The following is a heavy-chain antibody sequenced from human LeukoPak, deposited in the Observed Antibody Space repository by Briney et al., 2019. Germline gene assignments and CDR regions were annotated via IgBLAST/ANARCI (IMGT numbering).Heavy chain of an antibody. J-gene: IGHJ4*02. V-gene: IGHV4-31*03. CDR1: GGSISSGGYY. D-gene: IGHD4-17*01. CDR3: ARVWNDYGDYVPDY. Sequence: PSQTLCLSCTVSGGSISSGGYYWSWIRPHPGKGLEWIGYVYYSGSTYYNPSLKSRVTITVDTSKNQFSLKLSSVTAADTAVYYCARVWNDYGDYVPDYWGQGTLVTVSS. CDR2: VYYSGST.